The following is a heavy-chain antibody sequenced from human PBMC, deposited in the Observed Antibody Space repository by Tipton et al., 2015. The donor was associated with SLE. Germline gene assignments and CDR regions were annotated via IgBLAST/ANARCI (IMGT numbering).Heavy chain of an antibody. V-gene: IGHV4-30-2*01. Sequence: TLSLTCAVSGGSISSGGYSWSWIRQPPGKGLEWIGYIYHSGSTYYNPSLKSRVTISVDRSKNQFSLKLSSVTAADTAVYYCARKKGAIAAFDYWGQRTLVTVSS. CDR2: IYHSGST. CDR1: GGSISSGGYS. D-gene: IGHD1-26*01. J-gene: IGHJ4*02. CDR3: ARKKGAIAAFDY.